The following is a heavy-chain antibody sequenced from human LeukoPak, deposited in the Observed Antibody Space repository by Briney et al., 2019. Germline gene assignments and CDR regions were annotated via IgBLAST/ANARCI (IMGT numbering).Heavy chain of an antibody. D-gene: IGHD1-7*01. CDR1: GFTFSSYA. CDR2: INGSGGTT. Sequence: GGSLRLSCAVSGFTFSSYAMSWVRQAPGKGLEWVSAINGSGGTTYYADSAEGRFTISRDNSKNTLNLQMTSLRAEDRAVYYCAKDRGRNWNYFSDYWGQGTPVTVSS. V-gene: IGHV3-23*01. J-gene: IGHJ4*02. CDR3: AKDRGRNWNYFSDY.